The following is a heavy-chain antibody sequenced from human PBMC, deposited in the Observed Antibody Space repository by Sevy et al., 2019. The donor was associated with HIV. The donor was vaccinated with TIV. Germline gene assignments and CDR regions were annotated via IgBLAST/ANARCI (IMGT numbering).Heavy chain of an antibody. CDR2: ISGSGITT. D-gene: IGHD2-15*01. J-gene: IGHJ4*02. CDR1: GFTFSDYF. V-gene: IGHV3-11*01. CDR3: AAGVGAAPGDY. Sequence: GGSLRLSCAASGFTFSDYFMTWIRQAPGKGLEWVSHISGSGITTYYADSVKGRFIVSRDNAKNSLYLQMNNLRAEDTAVFYCAAGVGAAPGDYWGQGTLVTVSS.